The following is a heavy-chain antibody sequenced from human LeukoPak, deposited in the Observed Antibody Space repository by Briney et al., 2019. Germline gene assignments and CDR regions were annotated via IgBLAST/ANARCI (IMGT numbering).Heavy chain of an antibody. V-gene: IGHV4-59*12. D-gene: IGHD5-12*01. Sequence: SETLSLTCTVSGGSISSYYWSWIRQPPGKGLEWIGYIYYSGSTNYNPSLKSRVTISVDTSKNQFSLKLSSVTAADKAVYYCARSCRILDIVATIRARLGGNGFDIWGQGAMVTVSS. CDR1: GGSISSYY. CDR3: ARSCRILDIVATIRARLGGNGFDI. CDR2: IYYSGST. J-gene: IGHJ3*02.